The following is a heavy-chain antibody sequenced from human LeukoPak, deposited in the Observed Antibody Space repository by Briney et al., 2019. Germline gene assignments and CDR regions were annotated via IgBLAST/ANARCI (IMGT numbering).Heavy chain of an antibody. J-gene: IGHJ4*02. D-gene: IGHD5-18*01. V-gene: IGHV1-46*01. CDR3: AREDTAMVFPGY. Sequence: ASVKVSCKASGYNFISYYMHWVRQAPGQGLEWMINPSGGSTSYAQKFQDRVTMTRDTSTSTVYMEPSSLKSEDTAVYYCAREDTAMVFPGYWGQGTLVTVSS. CDR1: GYNFISYY. CDR2: NPSGGST.